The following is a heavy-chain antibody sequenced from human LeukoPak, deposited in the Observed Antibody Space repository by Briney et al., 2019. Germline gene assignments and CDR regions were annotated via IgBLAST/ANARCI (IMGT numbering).Heavy chain of an antibody. V-gene: IGHV4-39*01. CDR3: ASLSYVSGGYYRICYFDY. CDR2: IYYSGST. D-gene: IGHD3-22*01. Sequence: PSETRSLTCTVSGGSISSSSYYWGWIRQPPGKGLEWIGSIYYSGSTYYNPSLKSRVTISVATSKNQFPLNLSSVTAPETAVYYCASLSYVSGGYYRICYFDYWGQGTLVTASS. J-gene: IGHJ4*02. CDR1: GGSISSSSYY.